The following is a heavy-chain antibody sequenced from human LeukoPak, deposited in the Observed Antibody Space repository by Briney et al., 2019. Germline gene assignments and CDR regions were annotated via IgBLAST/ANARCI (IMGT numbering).Heavy chain of an antibody. V-gene: IGHV3-7*01. CDR3: ARWASRNGIYYFDY. Sequence: GGSLRLSCAASGFTFSSYWMSWVRQAPGKGLEWVANIKQDGSEKHYVDSVKGRFTISRDNAKNSLYLQMNSLRAEDTAVYYCARWASRNGIYYFDYWGQGTLVTVSS. J-gene: IGHJ4*02. D-gene: IGHD1-1*01. CDR2: IKQDGSEK. CDR1: GFTFSSYW.